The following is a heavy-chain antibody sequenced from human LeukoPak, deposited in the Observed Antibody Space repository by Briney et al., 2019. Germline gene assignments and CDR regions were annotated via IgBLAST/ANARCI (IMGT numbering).Heavy chain of an antibody. V-gene: IGHV3-21*01. J-gene: IGHJ3*01. D-gene: IGHD1-26*01. Sequence: GGSLRLSCAASGFTFSSYTMHWIRQAPGKGLEWVSSISGSNSYIFYADSVKGRFTISRDNAKNSLYLQMNSLRAEDTAVYYCARDMGVFWGQGTMVTVSS. CDR2: ISGSNSYI. CDR1: GFTFSSYT. CDR3: ARDMGVF.